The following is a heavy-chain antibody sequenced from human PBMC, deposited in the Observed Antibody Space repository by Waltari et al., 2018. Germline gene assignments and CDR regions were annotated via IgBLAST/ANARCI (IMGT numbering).Heavy chain of an antibody. CDR1: GFSFSTYE. CDR3: AREYTSSSGDAFDI. V-gene: IGHV3-48*03. CDR2: ITGSGRTI. D-gene: IGHD6-6*01. J-gene: IGHJ3*02. Sequence: EVQVVESGGGLVQPGGSLRLSCVASGFSFSTYELNWVRQDPGKWLEWVAYITGSGRTIYYADSVKGRFTISRDSAKNSLYLQMNSLTVEDTAVYYCAREYTSSSGDAFDIWGQGTMVIVSS.